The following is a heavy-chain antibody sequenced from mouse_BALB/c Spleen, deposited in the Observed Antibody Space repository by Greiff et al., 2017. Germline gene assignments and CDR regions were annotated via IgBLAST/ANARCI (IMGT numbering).Heavy chain of an antibody. CDR3: ARDETATRFAY. CDR1: GFTFSSYA. Sequence: EVQGVESGGGLVKPGGSLKLSCAASGFTFSSYAMSWVRQSPEKRLEWVAEISSGGSYTYYPDTVTGRFTISRDNAKNTLYLEMSSLRSEDTAMYYCARDETATRFAYWGQGTLVTVSA. J-gene: IGHJ3*01. D-gene: IGHD1-2*01. V-gene: IGHV5-9-4*01. CDR2: ISSGGSYT.